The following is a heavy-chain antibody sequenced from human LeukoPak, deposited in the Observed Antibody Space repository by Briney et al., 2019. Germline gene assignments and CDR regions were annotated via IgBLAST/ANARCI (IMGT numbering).Heavy chain of an antibody. V-gene: IGHV4-34*01. CDR1: GGSFSGYY. Sequence: KPSETLSLTCAVYGGSFSGYYWSWIRQPPGKGLEWIGEINHSGSTNYNPSLKSRVTISVDTSKNQFPLKLSSVTAADTAVYYCARASSSSGWRNTFQHWGKGTLVTVSS. CDR3: ARASSSSGWRNTFQH. D-gene: IGHD6-19*01. J-gene: IGHJ1*01. CDR2: INHSGST.